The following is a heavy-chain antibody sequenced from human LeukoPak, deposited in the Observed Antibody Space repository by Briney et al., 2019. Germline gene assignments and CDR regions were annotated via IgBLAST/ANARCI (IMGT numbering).Heavy chain of an antibody. CDR2: IHYSGST. D-gene: IGHD3-16*01. CDR1: GGSLSGFY. Sequence: PSETLSLTCAVSGGSLSGFYWTWLRQPPGKGLEFIGQIHYSGSTDYNPSLKSRITMSVDTSKNQFFLSLNSVTAADTAVYYCAKFGLYYNMDVWGQGTTVTVSS. V-gene: IGHV4-59*03. J-gene: IGHJ6*02. CDR3: AKFGLYYNMDV.